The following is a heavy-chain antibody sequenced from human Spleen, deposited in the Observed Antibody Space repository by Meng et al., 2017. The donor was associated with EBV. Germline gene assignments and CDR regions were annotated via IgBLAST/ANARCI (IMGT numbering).Heavy chain of an antibody. Sequence: QVQLQESGPVLVKPSETLSLTCTVSGASVDSDSYYWSWIRQPPGKGLEWIGYIHYSGNTNYNPSLKSRLTISMDTSKNKFSLRLNSVTAADTAVYYCARAGGGGSRAARLDYWGQGTLVTVSS. CDR2: IHYSGNT. CDR1: GASVDSDSYY. CDR3: ARAGGGGSRAARLDY. D-gene: IGHD2-15*01. J-gene: IGHJ4*02. V-gene: IGHV4-61*01.